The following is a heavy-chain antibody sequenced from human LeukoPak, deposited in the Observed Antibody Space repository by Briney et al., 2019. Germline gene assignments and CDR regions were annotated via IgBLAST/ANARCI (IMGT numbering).Heavy chain of an antibody. J-gene: IGHJ4*02. Sequence: GGSLRLSCAASGFTVSTNCMTCVRQAPGKGLEWVSTIYRGGTTYYADSVMGRFTISRHNSRNTLYLQMNSLRAEDTAVYYCARVDTVMAYFDLWGQGTLVTVSS. CDR3: ARVDTVMAYFDL. D-gene: IGHD5-18*01. V-gene: IGHV3-53*04. CDR1: GFTVSTNC. CDR2: IYRGGTT.